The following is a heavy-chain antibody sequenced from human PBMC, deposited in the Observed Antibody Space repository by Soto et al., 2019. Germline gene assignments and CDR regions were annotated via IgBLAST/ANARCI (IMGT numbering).Heavy chain of an antibody. V-gene: IGHV4-30-4*01. D-gene: IGHD3-10*01. Sequence: SETLSLTCTVSGGSISSGDYYWSWIRQPPGKGLEWIGYIYYSGSTYYNPSLKSRVTISVDTSKNQFSLKLSSVTAADTAVYYCARRIRGALYGMDVWGQGTTVTVSS. CDR3: ARRIRGALYGMDV. CDR2: IYYSGST. CDR1: GGSISSGDYY. J-gene: IGHJ6*02.